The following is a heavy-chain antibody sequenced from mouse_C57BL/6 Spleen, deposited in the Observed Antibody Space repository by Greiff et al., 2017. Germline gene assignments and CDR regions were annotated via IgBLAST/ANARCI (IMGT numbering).Heavy chain of an antibody. CDR1: GFTLSSYA. V-gene: IGHV5-4*01. J-gene: IGHJ1*03. D-gene: IGHD1-1*01. CDR3: ARDNYYGSRWYFGV. CDR2: ISDGGSHN. Sequence: EVQLMESGGGLVEPGGSLKLTCAASGFTLSSYAVSWVRQTPGKRLEWVGTISDGGSHNYYPDNVKGRFIIYIDNNKNNLYQKMSHLKSEDTAMYYWARDNYYGSRWYFGVWGTGTTVTVSS.